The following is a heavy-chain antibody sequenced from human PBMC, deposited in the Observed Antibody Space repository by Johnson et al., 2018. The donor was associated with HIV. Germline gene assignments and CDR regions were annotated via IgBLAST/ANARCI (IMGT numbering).Heavy chain of an antibody. Sequence: QVQLVESGGGLVKPGGSLRLSCAASGIIFSDYYMSWIRRATGKGLEWVSHISSSGSTIYYAESVKGRFTIARDNAKNTLYLQMNRLRDEDTAMYYCARGRGALDIWGQGTMVTVSS. CDR3: ARGRGALDI. CDR2: ISSSGSTI. CDR1: GIIFSDYY. D-gene: IGHD3-16*01. J-gene: IGHJ3*02. V-gene: IGHV3-11*01.